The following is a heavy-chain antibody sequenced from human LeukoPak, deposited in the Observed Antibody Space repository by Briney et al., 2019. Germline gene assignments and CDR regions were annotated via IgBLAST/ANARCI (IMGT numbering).Heavy chain of an antibody. CDR3: AREYGSGSSRRRFDP. CDR1: GFTFSRYN. D-gene: IGHD3-10*01. J-gene: IGHJ5*02. CDR2: ISSGGRTI. Sequence: GGSLRLSCAVSGFTFSRYNMNWVRQAPGKGLEWVSYISSGGRTIYYADSVKGRFTISRDNAENSLYLQMNSLRAEDTAVYYCAREYGSGSSRRRFDPWGQGTLVTVSS. V-gene: IGHV3-48*03.